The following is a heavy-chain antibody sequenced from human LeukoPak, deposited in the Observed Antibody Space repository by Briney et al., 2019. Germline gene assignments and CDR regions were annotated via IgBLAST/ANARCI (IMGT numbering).Heavy chain of an antibody. CDR2: INPNSGGT. D-gene: IGHD4-11*01. J-gene: IGHJ6*02. V-gene: IGHV1-2*02. CDR3: ARDGFTTVTTSDYYYGMDV. CDR1: GYTFTGYY. Sequence: ASVKVSCKASGYTFTGYYMHWVRQAPGQGLEWMGWINPNSGGTNYAQKFQGRVTMTRDTSISTAYMELSRLRSDDTAAYYCARDGFTTVTTSDYYYGMDVWGQGTTVTVSS.